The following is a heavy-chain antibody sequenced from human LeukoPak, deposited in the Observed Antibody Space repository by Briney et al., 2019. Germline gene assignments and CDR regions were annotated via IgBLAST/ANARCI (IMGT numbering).Heavy chain of an antibody. CDR2: IYYIGST. J-gene: IGHJ5*02. D-gene: IGHD3-22*01. CDR1: GGSISSISYY. Sequence: SETLSLTCTVSGGSISSISYYSGWIRQPPGQGLEGIGGIYYIGSTYYNPSLKSRVSISVDKSKNQSPMKLSSVTAGATAMYLCSIQTSRVYYASSDSRVNGFDPWGQGTLVTVSS. CDR3: SIQTSRVYYASSDSRVNGFDP. V-gene: IGHV4-39*01.